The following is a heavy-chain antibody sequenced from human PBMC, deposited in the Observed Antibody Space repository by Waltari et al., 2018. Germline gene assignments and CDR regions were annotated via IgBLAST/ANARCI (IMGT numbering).Heavy chain of an antibody. D-gene: IGHD5-12*01. CDR1: GGSISSSSYY. Sequence: QLQLQESGPGLVKPSETLSLTCTASGGSISSSSYYWGWIRQSPGKGLEWIGSIYYSGSTYYNPTLKSRVTISGDTSKNQFSLKLSSVTAADTAVYYCARHWKKSGYRFDPWGQGTLVTVSS. V-gene: IGHV4-39*01. J-gene: IGHJ5*02. CDR3: ARHWKKSGYRFDP. CDR2: IYYSGST.